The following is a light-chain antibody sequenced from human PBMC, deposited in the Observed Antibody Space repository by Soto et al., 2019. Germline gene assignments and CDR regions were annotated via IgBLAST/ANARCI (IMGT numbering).Light chain of an antibody. CDR3: QQYERSPLT. V-gene: IGKV1-5*03. J-gene: IGKJ4*01. Sequence: DIQMTQSPSTLSASVGDRVIITCRASQSVSGWLAWYRQKPGKAPELLIYSASTLETGVPSRFSGSGSGTDFTLTVSSLQREDFATYYCQQYERSPLTFGGGTKVEIK. CDR2: SAS. CDR1: QSVSGW.